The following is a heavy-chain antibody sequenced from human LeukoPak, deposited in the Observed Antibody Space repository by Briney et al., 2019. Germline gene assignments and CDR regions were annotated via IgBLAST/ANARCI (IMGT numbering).Heavy chain of an antibody. CDR2: ISWNSGSL. CDR3: AKGCSSTSCPDGHYYGMDV. V-gene: IGHV3-9*01. Sequence: GGSLRHSCAASGFTFDDYAMHWVLQAPGKGLEWVSDISWNSGSLGYADSVKGRFTISGDNAKNSLYLEMNSLRTEDTALYYCAKGCSSTSCPDGHYYGMDVWGQGTTVIVSS. J-gene: IGHJ6*02. CDR1: GFTFDDYA. D-gene: IGHD2-2*01.